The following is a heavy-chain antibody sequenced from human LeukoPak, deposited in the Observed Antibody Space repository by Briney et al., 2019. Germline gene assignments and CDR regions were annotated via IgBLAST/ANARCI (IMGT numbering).Heavy chain of an antibody. CDR1: GFTFSTYA. J-gene: IGHJ4*02. CDR2: IWSDGSSK. V-gene: IGHV3-33*08. CDR3: ARSYSSNWYFDY. Sequence: GGSLRLSCAASGFTFSTYAMHWVRQAPGKGLEWVALIWSDGSSKHYADSVKGRFTISRDNSKNTLYLQMNSLRAEDTAVYYCARSYSSNWYFDYWGQGTLVTVSS. D-gene: IGHD6-13*01.